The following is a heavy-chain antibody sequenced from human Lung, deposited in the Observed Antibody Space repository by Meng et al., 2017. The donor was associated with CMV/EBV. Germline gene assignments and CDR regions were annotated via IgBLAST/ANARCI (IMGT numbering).Heavy chain of an antibody. Sequence: ASXXVSCKASGYTFTSYGISWVRQAPGQGLEWMGWISAYNGNTNCAQKLQGRVTMTTDTSTSTAYMEVRSLRSDGTAVYYCARDNNWGPDYWGQGTLVTVSS. J-gene: IGHJ4*02. CDR1: GYTFTSYG. V-gene: IGHV1-18*01. CDR2: ISAYNGNT. D-gene: IGHD7-27*01. CDR3: ARDNNWGPDY.